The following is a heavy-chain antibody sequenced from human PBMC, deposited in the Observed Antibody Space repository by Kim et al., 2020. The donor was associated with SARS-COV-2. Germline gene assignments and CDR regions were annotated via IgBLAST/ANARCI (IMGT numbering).Heavy chain of an antibody. CDR3: VKGWNSDY. D-gene: IGHD1-1*01. CDR2: INSKGGST. V-gene: IGHV3-64D*06. J-gene: IGHJ4*02. CDR1: GFTFSGYA. Sequence: GSLRLSCSASGFTFSGYAMDWVRQAPGKGLEYVSAINSKGGSTHYADSVKGRFTISRDNSKNTLYLQMSSLRADDTAVYYCVKGWNSDYWGQGTLVTVSS.